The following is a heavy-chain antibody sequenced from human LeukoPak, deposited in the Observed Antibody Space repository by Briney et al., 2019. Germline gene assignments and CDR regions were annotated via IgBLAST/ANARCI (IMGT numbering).Heavy chain of an antibody. V-gene: IGHV1-46*01. CDR3: ARDRKTKPFNWNEEGGAFDI. Sequence: GASVKVSCKASGYTFTSYYMHWVRQAPGQGLEWMGIINPSGASTSYAQKFQGRVTMTRDTSTSTVYMELSSLRSEDTAVYYCARDRKTKPFNWNEEGGAFDIWGQGTMVTVSS. CDR1: GYTFTSYY. D-gene: IGHD1-20*01. CDR2: INPSGAST. J-gene: IGHJ3*02.